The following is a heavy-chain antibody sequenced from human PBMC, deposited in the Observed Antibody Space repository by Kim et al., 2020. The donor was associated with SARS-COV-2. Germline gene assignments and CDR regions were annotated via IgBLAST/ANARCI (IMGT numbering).Heavy chain of an antibody. Sequence: SETLSLTCAVYGGSFSGYYWSWIRQPPGKGLEWIGEINHSGSTNYNPSLKSRVTISVDTSKNQFSLKLSSVTAADTAVYYCARDRYSSSWYGDKYYFDYWGHGTLVTVSS. CDR1: GGSFSGYY. CDR2: INHSGST. CDR3: ARDRYSSSWYGDKYYFDY. D-gene: IGHD6-13*01. V-gene: IGHV4-34*01. J-gene: IGHJ4*01.